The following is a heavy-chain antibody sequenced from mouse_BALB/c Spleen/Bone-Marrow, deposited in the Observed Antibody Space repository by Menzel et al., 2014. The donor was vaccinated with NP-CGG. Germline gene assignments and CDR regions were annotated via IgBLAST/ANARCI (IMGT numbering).Heavy chain of an antibody. Sequence: QVQLKQSGAELVKPGASVKLSCKPSGYTFTSYWIHWVKQRPGQGLEWIGEINPVNGRNDYNEKFKNKATLTVGKSSSTAYMQLSSLTSEDSAVYYCTRYYSWYFDVWGAGTTVTVSS. CDR3: TRYYSWYFDV. D-gene: IGHD1-1*01. V-gene: IGHV1S81*02. CDR1: GYTFTSYW. CDR2: INPVNGRN. J-gene: IGHJ1*01.